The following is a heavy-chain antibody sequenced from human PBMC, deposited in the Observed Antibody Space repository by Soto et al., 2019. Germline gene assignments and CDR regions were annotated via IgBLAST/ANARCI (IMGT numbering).Heavy chain of an antibody. J-gene: IGHJ4*02. CDR2: IWYDGSNK. CDR1: GFTFSSYG. CDR3: ARDIRSVVAAKGPFDY. Sequence: GGSLRLSCAASGFTFSSYGMHWVRQAPGKGLEWVAVIWYDGSNKYYADSVKGRFTISRDNSKNTLYLQMNSLRAEDTAVYYCARDIRSVVAAKGPFDYWGQGTLVTASS. V-gene: IGHV3-33*01. D-gene: IGHD2-15*01.